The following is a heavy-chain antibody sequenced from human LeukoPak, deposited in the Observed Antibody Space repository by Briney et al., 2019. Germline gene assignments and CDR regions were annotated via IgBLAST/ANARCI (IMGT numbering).Heavy chain of an antibody. CDR2: ISAYNGNF. D-gene: IGHD3-10*01. CDR1: GYTLSRYG. J-gene: IGHJ4*02. Sequence: ASAKVSCTASGYTLSRYGITWVRQAPGQGLEWMGWISAYNGNFNYAQKFQARVTMTTDTSTSTAYLELRSLRFDDTAVYYCAKDIYYGSGSYPGNWGQGTLVTVSS. V-gene: IGHV1-18*01. CDR3: AKDIYYGSGSYPGN.